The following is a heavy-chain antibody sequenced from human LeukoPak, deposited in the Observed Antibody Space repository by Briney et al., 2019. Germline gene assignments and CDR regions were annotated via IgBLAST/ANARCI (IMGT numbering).Heavy chain of an antibody. Sequence: ASVKVSCKTSGYTLTSYGISWARQAPGQGLEWMGWINANNGDTNYAQKLQGRVTMTTDTSTTTAYMELRSLRSDDTAVYYCARDQGTYTVMVDYWGQGTLVTVSS. D-gene: IGHD5-18*01. CDR2: INANNGDT. CDR1: GYTLTSYG. CDR3: ARDQGTYTVMVDY. V-gene: IGHV1-18*01. J-gene: IGHJ4*02.